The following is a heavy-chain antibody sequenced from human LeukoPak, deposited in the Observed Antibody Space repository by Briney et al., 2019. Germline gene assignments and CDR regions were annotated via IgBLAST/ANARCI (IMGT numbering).Heavy chain of an antibody. J-gene: IGHJ4*02. Sequence: SETLSLTCTVSGGSISSYYGSWIRQPPGKGLEWIGYIYYSGSTNYNPSLKSRVTISVDTSTNQFSLKLGSVTAADTAVYYCARDPNYGDYGFDYWGQGTLVTVSS. V-gene: IGHV4-59*01. CDR1: GGSISSYY. CDR2: IYYSGST. CDR3: ARDPNYGDYGFDY. D-gene: IGHD4-17*01.